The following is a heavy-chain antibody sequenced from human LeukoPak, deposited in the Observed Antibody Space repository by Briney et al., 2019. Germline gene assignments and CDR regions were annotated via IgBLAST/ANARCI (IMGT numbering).Heavy chain of an antibody. CDR2: IWYGGSNK. Sequence: PGGSLRLSCAASGFTFSSYGMHWVRQAPGKGLEWVAVIWYGGSNKYYADSVKGRFTISRDNSKNTLYLQMNSLRAEDTAVYYCAKEAPGYSYGHYFDYWGQGTLVTVSS. CDR3: AKEAPGYSYGHYFDY. V-gene: IGHV3-30*02. J-gene: IGHJ4*02. CDR1: GFTFSSYG. D-gene: IGHD5-18*01.